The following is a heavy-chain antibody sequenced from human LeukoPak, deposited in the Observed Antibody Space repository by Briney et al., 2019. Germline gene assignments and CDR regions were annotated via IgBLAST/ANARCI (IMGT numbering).Heavy chain of an antibody. V-gene: IGHV3-23*01. Sequence: GGSLRLSCAASGFTISSYAMSWVRQAPGKGLEWVSAISGSGGSTYYADSVKGRFTISRDNSKNTLYLQMNSLRAEDTAVYYCANTVSDILAGYYTPPDYWGQGTLVTVSS. D-gene: IGHD3-9*01. CDR1: GFTISSYA. CDR2: ISGSGGST. CDR3: ANTVSDILAGYYTPPDY. J-gene: IGHJ4*02.